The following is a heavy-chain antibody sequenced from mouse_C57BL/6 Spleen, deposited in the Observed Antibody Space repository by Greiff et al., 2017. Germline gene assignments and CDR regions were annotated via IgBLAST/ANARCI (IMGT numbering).Heavy chain of an antibody. CDR2: IWTGGGT. Sequence: QVQLQQSGPGLVAPSQSLSITCTVSGFSLTSYAISWVRQPTGKGLEWLGVIWTGGGTNYNSAIKSRLGISKDNSKSQVFLKMNSLQTDDTARYYCAHSPSYGRLCLYYDVWGTGTTVTVSS. V-gene: IGHV2-9-1*01. J-gene: IGHJ1*03. CDR3: AHSPSYGRLCLYYDV. D-gene: IGHD1-1*01. CDR1: GFSLTSYA.